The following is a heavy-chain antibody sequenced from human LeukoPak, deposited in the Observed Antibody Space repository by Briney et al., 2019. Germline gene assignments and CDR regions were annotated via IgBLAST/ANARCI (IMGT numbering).Heavy chain of an antibody. V-gene: IGHV4-34*01. Sequence: GSLRLSCAASGFTFSDYYMSWIRQAPGKGLGWIGEINHSGSTNYNPSLKSRVTISVDTSKNQFSLKLSSVTAADTAVYYCARPGLGYCSSTSCYLVGSWFDPWGQGTLVTVSS. D-gene: IGHD2-2*01. CDR1: GFTFSDYY. J-gene: IGHJ5*02. CDR2: INHSGST. CDR3: ARPGLGYCSSTSCYLVGSWFDP.